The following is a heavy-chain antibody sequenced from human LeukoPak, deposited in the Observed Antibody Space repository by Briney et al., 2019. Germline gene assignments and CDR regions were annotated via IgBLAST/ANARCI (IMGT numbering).Heavy chain of an antibody. CDR3: ARLLLATGPDY. D-gene: IGHD1-1*01. V-gene: IGHV5-51*01. Sequence: GESLKISCKASGYRFTTYWSGGAGKMPGKGLEWMGFIYTGSSETRYSPSFQGQVTISADNSITTDFLQWSSLKAPDTAMYHCARLLLATGPDYWGQGTLVTVSS. J-gene: IGHJ4*02. CDR1: GYRFTTYW. CDR2: IYTGSSET.